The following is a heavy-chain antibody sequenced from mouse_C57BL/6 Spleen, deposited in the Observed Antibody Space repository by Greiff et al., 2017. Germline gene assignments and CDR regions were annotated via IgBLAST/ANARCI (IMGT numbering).Heavy chain of an antibody. D-gene: IGHD2-1*01. J-gene: IGHJ2*01. Sequence: VQLQQPGAELVKPGASVKLSCKASGYTFTSYWMHWVKQRPGRGLEWIGRIDPNSGGTKYNEKFKNKATLTVDKTSSTAYMQLSSLTSEDSAVYDCAREKGWGNLYIDYWGQGTTLTVSS. CDR3: AREKGWGNLYIDY. V-gene: IGHV1-72*01. CDR1: GYTFTSYW. CDR2: IDPNSGGT.